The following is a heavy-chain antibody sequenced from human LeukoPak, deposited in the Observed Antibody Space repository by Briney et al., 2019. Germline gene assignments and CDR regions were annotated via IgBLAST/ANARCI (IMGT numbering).Heavy chain of an antibody. V-gene: IGHV3-23*01. CDR3: AKDTTYYYDSSGYSTYGFDY. CDR2: ISGSGGST. D-gene: IGHD3-22*01. Sequence: PGGSLRLSCAASGFTFSSYAMSWVRQAPGKGLEWVSAISGSGGSTYYADSVKGRFTISRDNSKNTLYLQMNSLRAEDTAVYYCAKDTTYYYDSSGYSTYGFDYWGQGTLVTVSS. J-gene: IGHJ4*02. CDR1: GFTFSSYA.